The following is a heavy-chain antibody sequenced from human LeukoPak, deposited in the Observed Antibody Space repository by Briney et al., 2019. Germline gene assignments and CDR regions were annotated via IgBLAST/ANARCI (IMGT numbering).Heavy chain of an antibody. CDR2: ISSSSSYI. CDR3: ARGEYYYDSSGYPDHFDY. J-gene: IGHJ4*02. CDR1: GFTFSSYS. Sequence: PGGSLRLSSAASGFTFSSYSMNWVRQAPGKGLEWVSSISSSSSYIYYADSVKGRFTISRDNAKNSLYLQMNSLRAEDTAVYYCARGEYYYDSSGYPDHFDYWGQGTLVTVSS. V-gene: IGHV3-21*01. D-gene: IGHD3-22*01.